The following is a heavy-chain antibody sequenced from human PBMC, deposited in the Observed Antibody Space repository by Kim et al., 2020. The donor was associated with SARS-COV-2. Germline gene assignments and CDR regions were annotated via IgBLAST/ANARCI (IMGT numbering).Heavy chain of an antibody. CDR3: AIAAAGTV. CDR1: GGTFSSGG. V-gene: IGHV1-69*13. Sequence: VKVSCKASGGTFSSGGGSGGGEGGGQGLEWMGGIIPIFGTANYAQKFQGRVTITSDESTSTAYMELSSLRSEDTAVYYCAIAAAGTVWGQGTLVTVSS. CDR2: IIPIFGTA. J-gene: IGHJ4*02. D-gene: IGHD6-13*01.